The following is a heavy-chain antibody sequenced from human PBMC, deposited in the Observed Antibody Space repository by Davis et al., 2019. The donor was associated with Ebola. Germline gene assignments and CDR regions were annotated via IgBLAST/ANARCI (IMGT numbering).Heavy chain of an antibody. Sequence: GGSLRLSCAASGFTFSSYSMNWVRQAPGKGLEWVSSISSSSSYIYYADSVKGRFTISRDNAKNSLYLQMNSLRAEDTAVYYCARVRIAAAGTVVFEPWGQGTLVTVSS. CDR1: GFTFSSYS. CDR3: ARVRIAAAGTVVFEP. V-gene: IGHV3-21*01. J-gene: IGHJ5*02. D-gene: IGHD6-13*01. CDR2: ISSSSSYI.